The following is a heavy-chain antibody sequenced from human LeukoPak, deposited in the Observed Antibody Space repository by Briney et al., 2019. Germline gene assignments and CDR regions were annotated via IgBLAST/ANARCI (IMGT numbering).Heavy chain of an antibody. D-gene: IGHD6-19*01. J-gene: IGHJ4*02. Sequence: TGGSLRLSCAASGFTFSNYAMNWVRQAPGKGLEWVSTISGGGDSAYYADSVKGRFTISRDNSRNTLYLQMNSLRAEDTAVYYCAKDLSSGWYVSDYWGQGTLVTVSS. V-gene: IGHV3-23*01. CDR1: GFTFSNYA. CDR2: ISGGGDSA. CDR3: AKDLSSGWYVSDY.